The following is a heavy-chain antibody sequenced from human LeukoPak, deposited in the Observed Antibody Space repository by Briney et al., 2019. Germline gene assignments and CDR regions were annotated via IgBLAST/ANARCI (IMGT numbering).Heavy chain of an antibody. Sequence: GGSLRLSCAASGFTFSGYYMSWIRQAPGKGPEWISYISSSGDSEYYADSVKGRFTISRDNSKNTLYLQMNNLRADDTAVYYCAKGHAGTLPFDYWGQGTPVTVSS. CDR2: ISSSGDSE. CDR1: GFTFSGYY. CDR3: AKGHAGTLPFDY. J-gene: IGHJ4*02. V-gene: IGHV3-23*01.